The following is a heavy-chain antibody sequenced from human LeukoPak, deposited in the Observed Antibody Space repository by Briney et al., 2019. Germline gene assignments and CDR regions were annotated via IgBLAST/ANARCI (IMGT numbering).Heavy chain of an antibody. CDR3: ARGIAAAGTYNY. CDR1: GYTFTGYY. D-gene: IGHD6-13*01. J-gene: IGHJ4*02. V-gene: IGHV1-2*02. Sequence: ASVKVSCKASGYTFTGYYMHWVRQAPGQRLEWMGWINPNSGGTNYAQKFQGRVTMTRDTSISTAYMELSRLRSDDTAVYYCARGIAAAGTYNYWGQGTLVTVSS. CDR2: INPNSGGT.